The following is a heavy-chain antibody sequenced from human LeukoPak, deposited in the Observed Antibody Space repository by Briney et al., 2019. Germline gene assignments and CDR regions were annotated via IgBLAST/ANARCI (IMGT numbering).Heavy chain of an antibody. V-gene: IGHV4-34*01. CDR3: ARVWAPGYYYYMDV. J-gene: IGHJ6*03. CDR2: INHSGST. D-gene: IGHD3-16*01. CDR1: GGSFSGYY. Sequence: SETLSLTCAVYGGSFSGYYWSWIRQLPGKGLEWIGEINHSGSTNYNPSLKSRVTISVDTSKNQFSLKLSSVTAADTAVYYCARVWAPGYYYYMDVWGKGTTVTVSS.